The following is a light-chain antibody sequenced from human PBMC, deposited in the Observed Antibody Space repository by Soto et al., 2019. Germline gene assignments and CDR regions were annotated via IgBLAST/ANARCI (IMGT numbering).Light chain of an antibody. J-gene: IGKJ1*01. CDR3: QQYGSSPRT. V-gene: IGKV3-20*01. CDR1: QSVSSSY. CDR2: GAS. Sequence: IVLTLSPGALSLYKGEKATLSCRASQSVSSSYLAWYQQKPGQAPRLLIYGASSRATGIPDRFSGSGSGTDFTLTISRLEPEAFAVYYCQQYGSSPRTFGQGT.